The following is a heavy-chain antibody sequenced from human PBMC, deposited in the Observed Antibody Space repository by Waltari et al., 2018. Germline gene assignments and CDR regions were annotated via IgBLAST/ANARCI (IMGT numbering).Heavy chain of an antibody. CDR3: AKDPSFYDFWSGSYFDY. D-gene: IGHD3-3*01. J-gene: IGHJ4*02. CDR1: GFTFSSYG. CDR2: ISYDGSNK. V-gene: IGHV3-30*18. Sequence: SGFTFSSYGMHWVRQAPGKGLEWVAVISYDGSNKYYADSVKGRFTISRDNSKNTLYLQMNSLRAEDTAVYYCAKDPSFYDFWSGSYFDYWGQGTLVTVSS.